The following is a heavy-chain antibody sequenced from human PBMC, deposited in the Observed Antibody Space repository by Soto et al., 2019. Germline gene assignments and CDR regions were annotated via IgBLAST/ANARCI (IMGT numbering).Heavy chain of an antibody. CDR1: GGSISSYY. CDR3: ARHNYGSGSTYFDY. J-gene: IGHJ4*02. CDR2: IYYSGST. V-gene: IGHV4-59*08. D-gene: IGHD3-10*01. Sequence: QVQLQESGPGLVKPSETLSLTCTVSGGSISSYYWSWIRQPPGKGLEWIGYIYYSGSTNYNPSLKLRVTTSVATSHYPFSLKRNSMTAADTAVYYCARHNYGSGSTYFDYWGQGTLVTVSS.